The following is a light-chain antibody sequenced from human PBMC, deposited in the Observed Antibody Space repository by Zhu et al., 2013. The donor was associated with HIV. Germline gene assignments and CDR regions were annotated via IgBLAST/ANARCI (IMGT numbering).Light chain of an antibody. CDR1: QDIRNH. CDR3: QQYNSYSPLT. Sequence: DIQMTQSPSSLSASVGDRVTITCRASQDIRNHLGWYQQKPGKAPKLLIYKASSLESGVPSRFSGSGSGTEFTLTISSLQPDDFATYYCQQYNSYSPLTFGGGTKVEIK. V-gene: IGKV1-5*03. J-gene: IGKJ4*01. CDR2: KAS.